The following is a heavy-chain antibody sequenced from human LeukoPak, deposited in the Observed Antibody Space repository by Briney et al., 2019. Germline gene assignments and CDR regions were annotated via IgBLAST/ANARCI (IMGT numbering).Heavy chain of an antibody. V-gene: IGHV4-31*03. D-gene: IGHD3-3*01. Sequence: SETLSLTCTVSGGSITSANYYWSWIRQHPGKGLEWIGYIYYSGTTYYSPSLKSRVTISVDTSKNQFSLKLSSVTAADTAVYYCARKEWVPYYFDNWGQGTLVTVSS. CDR2: IYYSGTT. CDR3: ARKEWVPYYFDN. J-gene: IGHJ4*02. CDR1: GGSITSANYY.